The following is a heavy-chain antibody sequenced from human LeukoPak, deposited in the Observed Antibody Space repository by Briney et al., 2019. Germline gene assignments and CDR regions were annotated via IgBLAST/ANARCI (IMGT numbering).Heavy chain of an antibody. D-gene: IGHD2-21*02. J-gene: IGHJ4*02. Sequence: GESLKISCKGSGYRFTSYWIGWVRQMPGKGLEGMAMIYPGDSDARYSPSFEGQVTISADKSIATAYLQWSGLKASDTAMYYCARHISDCGGDCPFDYWGQGTLVTVSS. CDR1: GYRFTSYW. CDR3: ARHISDCGGDCPFDY. V-gene: IGHV5-51*01. CDR2: IYPGDSDA.